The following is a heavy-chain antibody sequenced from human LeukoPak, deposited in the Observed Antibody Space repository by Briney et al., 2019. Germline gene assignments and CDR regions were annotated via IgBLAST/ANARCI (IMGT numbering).Heavy chain of an antibody. CDR1: GLTFSSYG. J-gene: IGHJ4*02. CDR2: IWYDGSNK. CDR3: ARGAAAEYYFDY. D-gene: IGHD6-13*01. Sequence: GGSLRLSCAASGLTFSSYGMHWVRQAPGKGLEWVAVIWYDGSNKYYADSVKGRFTISRDNSKNTLYLQMNSLRAEDTAVYYCARGAAAEYYFDYWGQGTLVTVSS. V-gene: IGHV3-33*01.